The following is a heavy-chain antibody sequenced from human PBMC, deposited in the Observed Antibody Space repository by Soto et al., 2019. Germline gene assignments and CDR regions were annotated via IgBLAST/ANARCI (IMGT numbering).Heavy chain of an antibody. CDR1: GFIFSNYA. CDR3: AKDTGRGGGSVFDY. J-gene: IGHJ4*02. V-gene: IGHV3-23*01. D-gene: IGHD2-15*01. CDR2: ISGSGADT. Sequence: LRLSCAPSGFIFSNYAMSWVRQARGKGLEWVSAISGSGADTYYTESVKGRFTISRDNFKNTLYLQMNSLRAEDTAVYYCAKDTGRGGGSVFDYWGQGTLVTVSS.